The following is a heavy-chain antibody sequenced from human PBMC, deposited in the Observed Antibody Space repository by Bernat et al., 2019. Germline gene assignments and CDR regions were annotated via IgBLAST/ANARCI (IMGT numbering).Heavy chain of an antibody. V-gene: IGHV3-74*01. Sequence: EVQLVESGGGLVQPVGSLRLSCAASGFSFSSYWMHWVRHAPGKGLVWVSRIKGDGSSSNYADSVKGRFTSSRENAKNKLYLQLHSLRTEDTAVYYCGRQYDHWGQGTMVTVSS. CDR2: IKGDGSSS. D-gene: IGHD3-3*01. J-gene: IGHJ4*02. CDR1: GFSFSSYW. CDR3: GRQYDH.